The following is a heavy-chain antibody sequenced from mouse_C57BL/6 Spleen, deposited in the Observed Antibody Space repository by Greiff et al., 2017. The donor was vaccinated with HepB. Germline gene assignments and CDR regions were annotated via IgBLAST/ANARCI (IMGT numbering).Heavy chain of an antibody. CDR2: ISYSGST. V-gene: IGHV3-1*01. J-gene: IGHJ1*03. Sequence: EVKLMESGPGMVKPSQSLSLTCTVTGYSITSGYDWHWIRHFPGNKLEWMGYISYSGSTNYNPSLKSRISITHDTSKNHFFLKLNSVTTEDTATYYCARDYYGSSYSSYFDVWGTGTTVTVSS. D-gene: IGHD1-1*01. CDR3: ARDYYGSSYSSYFDV. CDR1: GYSITSGYD.